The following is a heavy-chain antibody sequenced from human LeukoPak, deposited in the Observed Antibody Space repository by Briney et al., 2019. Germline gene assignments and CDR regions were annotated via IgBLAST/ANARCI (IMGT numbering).Heavy chain of an antibody. CDR2: INHSGST. J-gene: IGHJ5*02. D-gene: IGHD2-2*01. V-gene: IGHV4-34*01. Sequence: PSETLSLTCTASGGSISSYYWSWIRQPPGKGLEWIGEINHSGSTNYNPSLKSRVTISVDTSKNQFSLKLSSVTAADTAVYYCARAHALIVVVPAATNWFDPWGQGTLVTVSS. CDR1: GGSISSYY. CDR3: ARAHALIVVVPAATNWFDP.